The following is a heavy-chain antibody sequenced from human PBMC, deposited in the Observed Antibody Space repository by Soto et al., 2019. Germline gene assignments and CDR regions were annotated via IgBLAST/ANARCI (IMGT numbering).Heavy chain of an antibody. CDR3: ARVYYESRGPTKYRAFDL. CDR1: GCIFSDYS. Sequence: QPXGALVVTCSASGCIFSDYSMSWVRQSPGKGLEGVANIKQYGGEEDYVDSVKGRLTISRDNAKNSLYLQMNSLRAEDTAVYYCARVYYESRGPTKYRAFDLWGQGTMVTVSS. D-gene: IGHD3-22*01. J-gene: IGHJ3*01. V-gene: IGHV3-7*01. CDR2: IKQYGGEE.